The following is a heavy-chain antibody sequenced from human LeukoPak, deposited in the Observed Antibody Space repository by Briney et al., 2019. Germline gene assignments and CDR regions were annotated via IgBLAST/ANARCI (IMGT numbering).Heavy chain of an antibody. CDR3: AKVGGRLSDIVDTIPPEY. D-gene: IGHD5-12*01. J-gene: IGHJ4*02. V-gene: IGHV3-23*01. CDR1: GFTFSSYA. CDR2: ISGSGGST. Sequence: GGSLRLSCAASGFTFSSYAMSWVRQAPGKGLEWVSAISGSGGSTYYADSVKGRFTISRDNSKNTLYLQMNSLRAEDTAVYYCAKVGGRLSDIVDTIPPEYWGQGTLVTVSS.